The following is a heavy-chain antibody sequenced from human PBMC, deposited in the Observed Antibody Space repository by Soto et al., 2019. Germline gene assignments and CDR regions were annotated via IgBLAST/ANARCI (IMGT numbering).Heavy chain of an antibody. J-gene: IGHJ4*02. CDR3: ARGSGFGGWIMITFGGVYYFDY. CDR2: MNPNSGNT. Sequence: QVQLVQSGAEVKKPGASVKVSCKASGYTFTSYDINWVRQATGQGLEWMGWMNPNSGNTGYAQKFQGRVIMTRNTSISTAYMELSSLRSEDTAVYYCARGSGFGGWIMITFGGVYYFDYWGQGTLVTVSS. CDR1: GYTFTSYD. V-gene: IGHV1-8*01. D-gene: IGHD3-16*01.